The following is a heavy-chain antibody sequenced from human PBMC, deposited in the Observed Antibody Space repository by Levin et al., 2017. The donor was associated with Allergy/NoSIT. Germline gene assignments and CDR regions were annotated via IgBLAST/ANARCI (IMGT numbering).Heavy chain of an antibody. CDR1: GFTFSDHY. J-gene: IGHJ4*02. V-gene: IGHV3-72*01. Sequence: LSLTCAASGFTFSDHYMDWVRQAPGKGLEWVGRVRNKANSYTTEYAASVKGRFAISRDDSENSLYLQMNSLETEDTAVYYCARVLGNPYYFDYWGQGTLVTVSS. CDR3: ARVLGNPYYFDY. CDR2: VRNKANSYTT. D-gene: IGHD7-27*01.